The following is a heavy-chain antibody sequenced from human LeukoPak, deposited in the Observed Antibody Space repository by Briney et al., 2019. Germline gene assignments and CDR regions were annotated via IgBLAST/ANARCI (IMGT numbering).Heavy chain of an antibody. J-gene: IGHJ4*02. CDR2: ISGSGGST. V-gene: IGHV3-23*01. Sequence: GGSLRLSCAASGFTFSSYAMSWVRQAPGKGLEWVPAISGSGGSTYYADSVKGRFTISRDNSKNTLYLQMNSLRAEDTAVYYCAKDSPYSSSWRDPFDYWGQGTLVTVSS. CDR1: GFTFSSYA. D-gene: IGHD6-13*01. CDR3: AKDSPYSSSWRDPFDY.